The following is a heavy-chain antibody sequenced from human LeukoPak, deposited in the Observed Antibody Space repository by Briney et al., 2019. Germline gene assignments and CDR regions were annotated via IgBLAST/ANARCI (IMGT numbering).Heavy chain of an antibody. V-gene: IGHV3-23*01. CDR2: ISGSGGST. Sequence: GGSLRLSCAASGFTFSSYAMSWVRQAPGKGLEWDSAISGSGGSTYYADSVKGRFTISRDNSKNTLYLQMNSLRAEDTAVYYCAKYGMTVVTPTVVRGAFDIWGQGTMVTVSS. D-gene: IGHD4-23*01. CDR1: GFTFSSYA. J-gene: IGHJ3*02. CDR3: AKYGMTVVTPTVVRGAFDI.